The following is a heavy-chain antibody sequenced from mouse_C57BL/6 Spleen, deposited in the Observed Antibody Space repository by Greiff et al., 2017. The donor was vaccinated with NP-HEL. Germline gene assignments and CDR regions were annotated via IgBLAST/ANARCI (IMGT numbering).Heavy chain of an antibody. J-gene: IGHJ4*01. CDR3: AREGLGYDGEGYAMDY. Sequence: QVQLKQSGAELVRPGSSVKLSCKASGYTFTSYWMHWVKQRPIQGLEWIGNIDPSDSETHYNQKFKDKATLTVDKSSSTAYMQLSSLTSEDSAVYYCAREGLGYDGEGYAMDYWGQGTSVTVSS. CDR1: GYTFTSYW. V-gene: IGHV1-52*01. CDR2: IDPSDSET. D-gene: IGHD2-2*01.